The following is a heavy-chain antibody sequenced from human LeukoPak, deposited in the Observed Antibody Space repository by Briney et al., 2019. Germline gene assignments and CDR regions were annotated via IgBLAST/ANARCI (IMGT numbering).Heavy chain of an antibody. CDR2: INAGNGNT. D-gene: IGHD5-24*01. Sequence: ASVKVSCKASEYTFTSYAMHWVRQAPGQRLEWMGWINAGNGNTKYSQKFQGRVTITRDTSASTAYMELSSLRSEDTAVYYCARDQRGYGMDVWGQGTTVTVSS. V-gene: IGHV1-3*01. CDR3: ARDQRGYGMDV. J-gene: IGHJ6*02. CDR1: EYTFTSYA.